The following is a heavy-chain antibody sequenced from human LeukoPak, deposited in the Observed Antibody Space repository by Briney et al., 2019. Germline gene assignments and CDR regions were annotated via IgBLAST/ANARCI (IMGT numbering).Heavy chain of an antibody. V-gene: IGHV3-11*01. CDR2: ISPSGTTI. Sequence: GGSLRLSSTASGFTFTDYYISWIRQAPGKGPEWLSYISPSGTTIFYAASVKGRFTISRDNAKNSLYLKMNSLTAEHTVVYHCARDARGVFGVWGQGTMVSVSS. J-gene: IGHJ3*01. D-gene: IGHD3-10*01. CDR1: GFTFTDYY. CDR3: ARDARGVFGV.